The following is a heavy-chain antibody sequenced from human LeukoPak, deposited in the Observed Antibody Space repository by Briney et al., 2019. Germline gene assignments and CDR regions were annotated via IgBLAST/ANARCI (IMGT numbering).Heavy chain of an antibody. CDR3: ATAHFAMVRGVLRHFDY. D-gene: IGHD3-10*01. J-gene: IGHJ4*02. Sequence: ASVKVSCKASGGTFSSYAISWVRQAPGQGLEWMGGIIPIFGTANYAQKFQGRVTITTDESTSTAYMELSSLRSEDTAVYYCATAHFAMVRGVLRHFDYWGQGTLVTVSS. CDR2: IIPIFGTA. V-gene: IGHV1-69*05. CDR1: GGTFSSYA.